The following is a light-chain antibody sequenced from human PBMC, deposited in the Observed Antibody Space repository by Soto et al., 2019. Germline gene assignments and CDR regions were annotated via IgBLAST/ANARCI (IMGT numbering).Light chain of an antibody. CDR2: GAS. Sequence: EIVMTQSPATLSASPGERATLSCRASQSVSSNLAWYQQKPGQAPRLVIYGASTRATGIPARFSGSGSGTEFTLTISSLQSEDFAVYYCQQYNNWPPRGTFGQGTKVEIK. V-gene: IGKV3-15*01. J-gene: IGKJ1*01. CDR3: QQYNNWPPRGT. CDR1: QSVSSN.